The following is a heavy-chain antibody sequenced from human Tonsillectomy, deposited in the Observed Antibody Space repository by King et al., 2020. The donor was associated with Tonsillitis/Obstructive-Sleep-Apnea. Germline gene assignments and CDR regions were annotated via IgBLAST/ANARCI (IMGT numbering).Heavy chain of an antibody. CDR3: AKDEAGYSSSWPGRYFQH. Sequence: VQLVESGGGVVQPGRSLRLSCAASGFTFSSYGMHWVRQAPGKGLEWVAVISYDGSNKYYADSVKGRFTISRDNSKNTLYLQMNSLRAEDTAVYYCAKDEAGYSSSWPGRYFQHWGQGTLVTVSS. V-gene: IGHV3-30*18. CDR2: ISYDGSNK. D-gene: IGHD6-13*01. J-gene: IGHJ1*01. CDR1: GFTFSSYG.